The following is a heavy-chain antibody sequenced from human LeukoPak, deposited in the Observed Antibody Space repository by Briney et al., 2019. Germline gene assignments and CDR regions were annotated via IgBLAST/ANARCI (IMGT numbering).Heavy chain of an antibody. CDR3: ARGGYSYATFDF. V-gene: IGHV4-38-2*01. CDR1: GYSIRIGYY. Sequence: PSETLSLTCAVSGYSIRIGYYWGWIRQAPGKGLKWIGRIYTNGKTNYNPSLKSRVTMSVDTSKNQMSLKLNSVTAADTAMYYCARGGYSYATFDFWGHGTLVTVSS. CDR2: IYTNGKT. D-gene: IGHD5-18*01. J-gene: IGHJ4*01.